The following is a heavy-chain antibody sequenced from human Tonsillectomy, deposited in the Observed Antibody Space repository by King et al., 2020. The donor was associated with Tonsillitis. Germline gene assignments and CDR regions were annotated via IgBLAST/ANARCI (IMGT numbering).Heavy chain of an antibody. J-gene: IGHJ4*02. CDR1: GGSISSYY. Sequence: QLQESGPGLVKPSQTLSLTCTVSGGSISSYYWSWIRQPPGMELEWIGYIYSSGTTKYNPSLTSRVTISVDKSKSQFSLKLSSVTAADTAVYYCARDNPESTLDYWGQGTLVTVSS. V-gene: IGHV4-59*01. D-gene: IGHD1-14*01. CDR3: ARDNPESTLDY. CDR2: IYSSGTT.